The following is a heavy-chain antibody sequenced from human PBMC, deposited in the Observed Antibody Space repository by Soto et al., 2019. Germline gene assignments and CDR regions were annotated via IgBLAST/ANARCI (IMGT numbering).Heavy chain of an antibody. D-gene: IGHD3-10*01. CDR1: GFTFSNAW. V-gene: IGHV3-15*01. CDR3: TLDEGIGEYFDY. CDR2: IKSKTDGGTT. J-gene: IGHJ4*02. Sequence: GGSLRLSCAASGFTFSNAWMSWVRQAPGKGLEWVGRIKSKTDGGTTDYAAPVKGRFNISRDDSKNTLYLQMNSLKTEDTAVDYCTLDEGIGEYFDYWGQGTLVTVSS.